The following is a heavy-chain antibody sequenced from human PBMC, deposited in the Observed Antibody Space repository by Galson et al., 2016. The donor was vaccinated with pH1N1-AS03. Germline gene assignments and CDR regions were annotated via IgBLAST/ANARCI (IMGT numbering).Heavy chain of an antibody. J-gene: IGHJ4*02. D-gene: IGHD3-3*02. CDR1: GASVISGTYY. V-gene: IGHV4-61*01. CDR3: SSTPYYPFWSGYTPLDF. CDR2: ISYSGST. Sequence: ETLSLTCTVSGASVISGTYYWSWIRQPPGERLEWIGYISYSGSTNYNPSLKSRVTISVDTSNNQFSLRLSSVTAADTAVYFCSSTPYYPFWSGYTPLDFWGQGTLVTVSS.